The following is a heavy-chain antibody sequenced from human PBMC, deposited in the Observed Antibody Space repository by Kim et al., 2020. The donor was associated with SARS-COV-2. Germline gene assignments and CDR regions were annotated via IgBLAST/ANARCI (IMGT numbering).Heavy chain of an antibody. CDR1: GFTFSSYG. J-gene: IGHJ4*02. CDR2: ITYNGGNT. Sequence: GGSLRLSCAASGFTFSSYGMSWVRQAPGKGLEWVAAITYNGGNTYYADSVKGRFTISRDNSKNTLYLQMNSLRAEDTAVYYCARTPTETTFGVDHRGQ. CDR3: ARTPTETTFGVDH. V-gene: IGHV3-30*03. D-gene: IGHD1-7*01.